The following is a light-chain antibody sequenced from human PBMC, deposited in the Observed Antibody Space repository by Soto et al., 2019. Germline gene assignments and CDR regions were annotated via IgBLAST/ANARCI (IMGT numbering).Light chain of an antibody. V-gene: IGLV2-14*01. CDR2: DVS. CDR1: SSDVGGYNY. J-gene: IGLJ1*01. CDR3: SSYTSSSSYV. Sequence: QSALTHPASVSGSPGQSITISCTGTSSDVGGYNYVSWYQQHPGKAPKLMIYDVSNRPSGVSNRFSGSKSGNTASLSISGLQAEAEADYYCSSYTSSSSYVFGTGTKLTVL.